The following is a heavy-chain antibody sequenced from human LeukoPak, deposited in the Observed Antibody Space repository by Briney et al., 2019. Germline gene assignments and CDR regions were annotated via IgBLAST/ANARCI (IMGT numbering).Heavy chain of an antibody. Sequence: PGGSLRLSCVVSGFTFSTFTMNWVRQAPGKGLEWVSCISSSSSYIYYADSVKGRFTISRDNAKNSLYLQMNSLRAEDTAVYYCARARAPVTRISSFDIWGQGTMVTVSS. CDR1: GFTFSTFT. CDR3: ARARAPVTRISSFDI. CDR2: ISSSSSYI. J-gene: IGHJ3*02. D-gene: IGHD4-17*01. V-gene: IGHV3-21*01.